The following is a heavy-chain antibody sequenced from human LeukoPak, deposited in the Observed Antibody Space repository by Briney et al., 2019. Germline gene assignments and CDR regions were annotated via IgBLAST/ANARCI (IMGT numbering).Heavy chain of an antibody. CDR2: IDNSGST. CDR3: AKSGAFDWAIGGAFDR. J-gene: IGHJ3*01. V-gene: IGHV4-59*03. Sequence: SETLSLTCFVSGGSISSYYWSWIRQPPGKGLEWIGCIDNSGSTNYKPSLKSRITISVDTSKNQVSLKLSSVTAADTAVYYCAKSGAFDWAIGGAFDRWGQGTMVTVSS. CDR1: GGSISSYY. D-gene: IGHD3-9*01.